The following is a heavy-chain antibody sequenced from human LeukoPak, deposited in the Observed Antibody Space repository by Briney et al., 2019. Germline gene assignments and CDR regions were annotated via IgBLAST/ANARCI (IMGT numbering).Heavy chain of an antibody. Sequence: GGSLRLSCAASGFTFSIYAMSWVRQAPGKGLEWVSAISGSGGSTYYADSVKGRFTISRDNSKNTLYLQMNSLRAEDTAVYYCAGGYQLLPGYFDYWGQGTLVTVSS. J-gene: IGHJ4*02. CDR2: ISGSGGST. CDR3: AGGYQLLPGYFDY. CDR1: GFTFSIYA. D-gene: IGHD2-2*01. V-gene: IGHV3-23*01.